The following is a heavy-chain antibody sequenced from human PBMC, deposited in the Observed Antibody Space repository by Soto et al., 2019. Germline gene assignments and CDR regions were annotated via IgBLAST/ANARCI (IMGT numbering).Heavy chain of an antibody. CDR3: ARDFRAGSYPKPFDI. V-gene: IGHV6-1*01. D-gene: IGHD1-26*01. J-gene: IGHJ3*02. Sequence: PSQTLSLTCAISGDRVSSNSAAWNWIRQSPSRVLEWLGRTYYRSKWYNDYAVSVKRRITINPATSKNQFSLQLNSVTPEDTAVYYCARDFRAGSYPKPFDIWGQGTMVTVPS. CDR1: GDRVSSNSAA. CDR2: TYYRSKWYN.